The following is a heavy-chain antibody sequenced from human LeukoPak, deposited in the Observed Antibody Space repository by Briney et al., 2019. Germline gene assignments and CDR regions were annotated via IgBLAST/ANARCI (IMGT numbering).Heavy chain of an antibody. J-gene: IGHJ5*02. D-gene: IGHD3-22*01. CDR2: IYYSGST. CDR1: GGSISSSSYY. CDR3: ARDRDDSSGYYSRYNNWFDP. Sequence: SETLSLTCTVSGGSISSSSYYWGWIRQPPGKGLEWIGSIYYSGSTYYNPSLKSRVTISVDTSKNQFSPKLSSVTAADTAVYYCARDRDDSSGYYSRYNNWFDPWGQGTLVTVSS. V-gene: IGHV4-39*07.